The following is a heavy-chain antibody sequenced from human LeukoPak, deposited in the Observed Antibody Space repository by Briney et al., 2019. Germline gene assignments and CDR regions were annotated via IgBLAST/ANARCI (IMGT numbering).Heavy chain of an antibody. Sequence: SETLSVSCADSGGSTSSYYWSTIRQPPGKGLEWIGYIYYSGSTNYNPSLKSRVTISVDTSKNQFSLKLSSVTAADTAVYYCAGRRGYSLSTSGQGALVTVSS. V-gene: IGHV4-59*08. CDR2: IYYSGST. CDR1: GGSTSSYY. CDR3: AGRRGYSLST. D-gene: IGHD5-18*01. J-gene: IGHJ5*02.